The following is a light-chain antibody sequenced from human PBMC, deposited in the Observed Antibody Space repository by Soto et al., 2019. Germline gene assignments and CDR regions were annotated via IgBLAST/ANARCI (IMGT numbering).Light chain of an antibody. CDR3: MQSTQLPPT. CDR1: QSLLHITGETF. Sequence: DVVIAQSPPSLSVSPVHPAAISCKSSQSLLHITGETFLFWYLQKPGQSPQLLIYEVSTRVSGVPDRFSGSGSGTDFTLEISRVETDDVGIYYCMQSTQLPPTFGQGTRLEI. CDR2: EVS. V-gene: IGKV2D-29*02. J-gene: IGKJ5*01.